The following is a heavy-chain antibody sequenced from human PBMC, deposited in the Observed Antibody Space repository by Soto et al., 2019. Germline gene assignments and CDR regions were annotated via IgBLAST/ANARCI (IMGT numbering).Heavy chain of an antibody. Sequence: QVQLQESGPGLVKPSETLSLTCTVSGGSVSSGSYYWSWIRQPPGKGLEWIGYIYYSGSTNYNPSLKRRVTISVDTSKNQFSLKLSSVTAADTAVYYCASEEGGGSYQGYWGQGTLVTVSS. CDR1: GGSVSSGSYY. J-gene: IGHJ4*02. CDR2: IYYSGST. D-gene: IGHD1-26*01. V-gene: IGHV4-61*01. CDR3: ASEEGGGSYQGY.